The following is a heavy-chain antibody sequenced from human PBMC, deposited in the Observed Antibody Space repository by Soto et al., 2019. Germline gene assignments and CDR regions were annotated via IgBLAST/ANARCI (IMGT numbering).Heavy chain of an antibody. D-gene: IGHD1-26*01. J-gene: IGHJ4*02. CDR2: ISNSGST. CDR3: ASGRSGSFDY. V-gene: IGHV4-59*12. Sequence: QVQLQESGPGLVKPSETLSLPCTVSGVSFSSYYWSWIRQPPGKGLEWIGYISNSGSTNYNPSLKSRVTISVGTSRNQLSLKLSSVTGADTAIYYCASGRSGSFDYWGQGTLVTVSS. CDR1: GVSFSSYY.